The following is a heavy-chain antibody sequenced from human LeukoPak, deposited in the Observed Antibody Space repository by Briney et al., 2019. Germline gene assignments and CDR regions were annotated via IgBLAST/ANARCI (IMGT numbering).Heavy chain of an antibody. CDR3: ATTQAGYFRH. CDR2: IYYSGST. D-gene: IGHD3-10*02. Sequence: SETLSLTCTVSGGSISSYYWSWIRQPPGKGLEWIGYIYYSGSTNYNPSLKSRVTISVDTSKNQFSLKLSSVTAADTAVYYCATTQAGYFRHWGQGTLATVSS. J-gene: IGHJ4*02. V-gene: IGHV4-59*08. CDR1: GGSISSYY.